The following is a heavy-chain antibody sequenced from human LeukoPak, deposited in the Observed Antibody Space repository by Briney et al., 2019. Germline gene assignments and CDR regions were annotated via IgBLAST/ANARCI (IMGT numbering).Heavy chain of an antibody. J-gene: IGHJ4*02. CDR2: IYSGGST. Sequence: PGGSLRLSCAASGFTFSNAWMSWVRQAPGKGLEWVSLIYSGGSTYYADSVKGRFTISRDNSKNTLYLQMNSLRAEDTAVYYCARDRGYYYGSGQPQYYFDYWGQGTLVTVSS. D-gene: IGHD3-10*01. CDR1: GFTFSNAW. V-gene: IGHV3-66*01. CDR3: ARDRGYYYGSGQPQYYFDY.